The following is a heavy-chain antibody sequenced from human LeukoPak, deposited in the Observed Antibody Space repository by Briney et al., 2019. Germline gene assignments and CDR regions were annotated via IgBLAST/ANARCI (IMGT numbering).Heavy chain of an antibody. CDR2: IKQDGSEK. CDR3: ARHLPLYGKADLDY. V-gene: IGHV3-7*01. D-gene: IGHD2-8*01. Sequence: GGSLRLSCAASGFTFSTYWMSWVRQAPGKGLEWVANIKQDGSEKYYVDSVKGRFTISRDNAKNVLYLQMNSLRAEDTAVYYCARHLPLYGKADLDYWGQGTLVTVSS. J-gene: IGHJ4*02. CDR1: GFTFSTYW.